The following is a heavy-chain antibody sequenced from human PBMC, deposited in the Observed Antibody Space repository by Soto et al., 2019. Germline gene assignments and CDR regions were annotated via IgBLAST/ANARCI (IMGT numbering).Heavy chain of an antibody. Sequence: QVQLVESGGGVVQPGRSLRLSCAASGFTFSSYAMHWVRQAPGKGLEWVAVISYDGSNKYYADSVKGRFTISRDNSKNTLYLQMNSLRADDTAVYYCARDRRSYYDFWSGYSTTYYYYGMDVWGQGTTVTVSS. CDR2: ISYDGSNK. J-gene: IGHJ6*02. V-gene: IGHV3-30-3*01. D-gene: IGHD3-3*01. CDR3: ARDRRSYYDFWSGYSTTYYYYGMDV. CDR1: GFTFSSYA.